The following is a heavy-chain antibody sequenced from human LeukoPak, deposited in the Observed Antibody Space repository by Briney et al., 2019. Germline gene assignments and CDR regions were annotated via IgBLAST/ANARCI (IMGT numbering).Heavy chain of an antibody. CDR3: AKSASLIVASQSAFDI. D-gene: IGHD3-22*01. Sequence: SGGSLRLSCAASGFTFSSYAMSWVRQAPGKGLEWVSAISDSGGSTYYADSVKGRFTISRDNSKNTLYLQMNSLRAEDTAVYYCAKSASLIVASQSAFDIWGQGTMVTVSS. V-gene: IGHV3-23*01. CDR2: ISDSGGST. J-gene: IGHJ3*02. CDR1: GFTFSSYA.